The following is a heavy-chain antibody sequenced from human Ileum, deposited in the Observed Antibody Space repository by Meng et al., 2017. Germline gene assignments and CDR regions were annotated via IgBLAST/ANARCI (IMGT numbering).Heavy chain of an antibody. CDR3: ARGGPWFDP. CDR1: GGSFRGYH. CDR2: INHSGST. Sequence: VQLQQWGAVFVNPAETLSRTCAVYGGSFRGYHWSWIRQPPGKGLEWIGEINHSGSTNYNPSLKSRVTISVDTSKNQFSLKLSSVTAADTAVYYCARGGPWFDPWGQGTLVTVSS. V-gene: IGHV4-34*01. J-gene: IGHJ5*02.